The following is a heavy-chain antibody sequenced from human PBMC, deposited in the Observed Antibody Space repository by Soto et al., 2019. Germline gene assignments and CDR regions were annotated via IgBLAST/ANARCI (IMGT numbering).Heavy chain of an antibody. Sequence: EVQLLESGGGLVQPGGSLRLSCAASGFTFSSYAMSWVRQAPGKGLEWVSAISGSGGNTYYADSVKGRFTISRDNCKNTLYLQMNSLKSEATVVYYCAKHLGQSGRYFDAFDIWGQRTMGTVSS. D-gene: IGHD1-26*01. CDR2: ISGSGGNT. J-gene: IGHJ3*02. CDR3: AKHLGQSGRYFDAFDI. CDR1: GFTFSSYA. V-gene: IGHV3-23*01.